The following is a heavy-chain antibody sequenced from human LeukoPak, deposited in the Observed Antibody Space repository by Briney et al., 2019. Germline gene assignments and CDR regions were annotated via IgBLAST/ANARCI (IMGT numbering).Heavy chain of an antibody. J-gene: IGHJ4*02. CDR3: APRDDFWNGTRN. D-gene: IGHD3-3*01. CDR1: GFTYISYS. V-gene: IGHV3-21*01. Sequence: GGSLRLSCAASGFTYISYSMNWVRQAPGKGLEWVSSISSSSSYIYYADSVKGRFTISRDNAKNSLYLQMNSLRAEDTAVYYCAPRDDFWNGTRNWGQGTLVTVSS. CDR2: ISSSSSYI.